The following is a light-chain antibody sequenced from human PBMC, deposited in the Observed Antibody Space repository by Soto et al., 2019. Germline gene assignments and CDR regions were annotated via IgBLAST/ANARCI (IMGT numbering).Light chain of an antibody. CDR2: DVS. CDR1: SSDVGGYNY. V-gene: IGLV2-14*03. Sequence: QSDLTQPASVSGSPGQSITISCTGTSSDVGGYNYVSWYQQHPGKAPKLMIYDVSNRPSGVSNRFSGSKSGNTASLTISGLQAEDEADYYCSSYTSSSLHVFGTGTKLTVL. CDR3: SSYTSSSLHV. J-gene: IGLJ1*01.